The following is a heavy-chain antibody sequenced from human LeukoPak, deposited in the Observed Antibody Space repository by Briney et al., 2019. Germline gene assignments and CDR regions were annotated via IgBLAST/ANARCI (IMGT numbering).Heavy chain of an antibody. V-gene: IGHV3-23*01. CDR2: ISGSGGST. Sequence: GGSLRLSCAASGFTFSSYGMSWVRQAPGKGLEWVSAISGSGGSTYYADSVKGRFTISRDNSKNTLFLQMNSLRAEDTAVYYCAKKGQEILATGSSAYYFDYWGQGTLVTVSS. CDR3: AKKGQEILATGSSAYYFDY. J-gene: IGHJ4*02. D-gene: IGHD5-12*01. CDR1: GFTFSSYG.